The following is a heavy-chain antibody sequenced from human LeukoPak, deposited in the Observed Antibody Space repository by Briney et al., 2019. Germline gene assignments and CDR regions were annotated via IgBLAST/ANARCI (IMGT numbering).Heavy chain of an antibody. CDR2: INPNSGGT. J-gene: IGHJ4*02. V-gene: IGHV1-2*02. CDR1: GYTFTDYY. Sequence: ASVTVSCKASGYTFTDYYVNWVRQAPGQGLEWMGWINPNSGGTNYAQKFQGRVTMTRDTSISTAYMELSRLRSDHTAVYFCARQTMVRGDPFDYWGQGTLVTVSS. CDR3: ARQTMVRGDPFDY. D-gene: IGHD3-10*01.